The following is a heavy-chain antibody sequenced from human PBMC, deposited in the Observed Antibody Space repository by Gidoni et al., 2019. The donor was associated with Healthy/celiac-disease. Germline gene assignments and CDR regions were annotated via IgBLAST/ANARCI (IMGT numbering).Heavy chain of an antibody. Sequence: QVQLVESGVGVVQPGRALILSCAASGFTFTGYAMHWVRQAPGKGLEWVAVISYDGSNKYYADSVKGRFTISRDNSKNTLYLQMNSLRAEDTAVYYCARVFAYSGSSAFDYWGQGTLVTVSS. J-gene: IGHJ4*02. V-gene: IGHV3-30*04. CDR3: ARVFAYSGSSAFDY. D-gene: IGHD1-26*01. CDR2: ISYDGSNK. CDR1: GFTFTGYA.